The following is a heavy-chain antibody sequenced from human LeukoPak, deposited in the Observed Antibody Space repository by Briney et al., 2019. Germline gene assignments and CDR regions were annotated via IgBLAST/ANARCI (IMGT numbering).Heavy chain of an antibody. V-gene: IGHV1-46*01. J-gene: IGHJ6*02. D-gene: IGHD2-2*01. CDR1: GYTFTTYY. CDR2: INPSGCST. CDR3: ARLEAKVQLNYYYYGMDG. Sequence: GASVKVSCKASGYTFTTYYMHWVRQAPGHGLEWMGIINPSGCSTSYAQKFQGRVTMTRDTSTSTVYMELSSLRSEDTAVYYCARLEAKVQLNYYYYGMDGGGQGTTVTVSS.